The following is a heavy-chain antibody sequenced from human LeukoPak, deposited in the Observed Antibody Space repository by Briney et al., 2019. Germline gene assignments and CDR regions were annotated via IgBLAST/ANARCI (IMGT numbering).Heavy chain of an antibody. CDR1: GGSISSSSYY. CDR3: ARVEAPELRYFDWLLDHYYMDV. J-gene: IGHJ6*03. D-gene: IGHD3-9*01. V-gene: IGHV4-39*07. CDR2: IYYSGST. Sequence: PSETLSLTCTVSGGSISSSSYYWGWIRQPPGKGLEWIGSIYYSGSTYYNPSLKSRVTISVDTSKNQFSLKLSSVTAADTAVYYCARVEAPELRYFDWLLDHYYMDVWGKGTTVTVSS.